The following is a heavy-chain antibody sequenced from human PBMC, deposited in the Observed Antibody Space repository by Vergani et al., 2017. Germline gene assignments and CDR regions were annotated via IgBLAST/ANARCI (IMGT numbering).Heavy chain of an antibody. CDR1: GFTSSYYG. V-gene: IGHV3-30*03. CDR3: ATKSCGTPGCQIGYFRE. D-gene: IGHD1-1*01. CDR2: ISYDGTQK. J-gene: IGHJ1*01. Sequence: QVHLVESGGGVVQPGRSLRLSCVVSGFTSSYYGMHWVRQAPGKGPEWVAVISYDGTQKYYADSVKGRFTISRDNSKSTLYLQMNSLRTEDTAVYYCATKSCGTPGCQIGYFREWGQGTLVSVCS.